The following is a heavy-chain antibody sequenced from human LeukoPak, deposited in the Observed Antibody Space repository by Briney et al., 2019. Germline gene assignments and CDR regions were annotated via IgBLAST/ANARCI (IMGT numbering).Heavy chain of an antibody. D-gene: IGHD5-24*01. CDR2: ISGSGGST. V-gene: IGHV3-23*01. Sequence: GGSLRLSCAASGFTFSSYGMSWVRQAPGEGLEWVSAISGSGGSTYYADSVKGRFTISRDNSKNTLYLQMNSLRAEDTAVYYCAKANGRFSEMATPWDYWGQGTLVTVSS. CDR3: AKANGRFSEMATPWDY. J-gene: IGHJ4*02. CDR1: GFTFSSYG.